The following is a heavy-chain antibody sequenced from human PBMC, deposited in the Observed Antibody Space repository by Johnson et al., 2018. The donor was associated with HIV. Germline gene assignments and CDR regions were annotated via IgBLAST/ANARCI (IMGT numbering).Heavy chain of an antibody. D-gene: IGHD2-2*01. Sequence: QVQLVESGGGVVQPGRSLRLSCAASGFTFSSYAMHWVRQAPGKGLEWVAVISYDGSNKYYADSVKGRFTISRDNSKNTLYLQMNSLRAEETAVYYCGREGGSAAPDAFDIWGQGTMVTVSS. CDR2: ISYDGSNK. V-gene: IGHV3-30-3*01. CDR3: GREGGSAAPDAFDI. CDR1: GFTFSSYA. J-gene: IGHJ3*02.